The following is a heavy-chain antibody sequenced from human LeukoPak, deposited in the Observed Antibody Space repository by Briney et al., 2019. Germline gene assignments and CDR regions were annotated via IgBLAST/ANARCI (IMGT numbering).Heavy chain of an antibody. CDR1: GFTFSSYA. J-gene: IGHJ4*02. D-gene: IGHD6-13*01. CDR2: ISGSGGST. CDR3: AKDVRAAGPNDTFDY. Sequence: PGGSLRLSCAASGFTFSSYAMSWVRQAPGKGLEWVSAISGSGGSTYYADSVKGRFTVSRDNSKNTLYLQMNSLRAEDTAVYYCAKDVRAAGPNDTFDYWGQGTLVTVSS. V-gene: IGHV3-23*01.